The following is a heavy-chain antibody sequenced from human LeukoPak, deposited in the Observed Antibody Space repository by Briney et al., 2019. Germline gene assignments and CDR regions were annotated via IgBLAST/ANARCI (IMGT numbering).Heavy chain of an antibody. J-gene: IGHJ4*02. Sequence: SVKVSCKASGGTFSSYAISWVRQAPGQGLEWMGRIIPILGIANYAQKFQGRVTITADKSTSTAYMELSSLRSEDTAVYYCARSRRNCSGGSCYRIFDYWGQGTLVTVSS. CDR1: GGTFSSYA. CDR2: IIPILGIA. CDR3: ARSRRNCSGGSCYRIFDY. V-gene: IGHV1-69*04. D-gene: IGHD2-15*01.